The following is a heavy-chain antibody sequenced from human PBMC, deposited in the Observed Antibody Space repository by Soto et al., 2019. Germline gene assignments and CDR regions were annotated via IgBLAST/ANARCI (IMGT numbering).Heavy chain of an antibody. D-gene: IGHD6-19*01. Sequence: ASVKASCKASGYTFTSYDINWVRQATGQGLEWMGWMNPNSGNTGYAQKFQGRVTMTRNTSISTAYMELSSLRSEDTAVYYCARGVAVAGTFWYDYWGHGTLVTVSS. V-gene: IGHV1-8*01. CDR1: GYTFTSYD. CDR2: MNPNSGNT. CDR3: ARGVAVAGTFWYDY. J-gene: IGHJ4*01.